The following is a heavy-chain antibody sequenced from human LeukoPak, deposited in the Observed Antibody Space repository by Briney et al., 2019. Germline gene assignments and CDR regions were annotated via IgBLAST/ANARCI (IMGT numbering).Heavy chain of an antibody. CDR2: ISGSGGST. CDR1: GFTFSSYA. Sequence: GGSLRLSCAASGFTFSSYAMSWVRRAPGKGLERVSSISGSGGSTYYTDSVKGRFTISRDNSKNTLYLQMNSLRAEDTAVYYCAKLLGTMIVEVPDYWGQRTLVTVSS. V-gene: IGHV3-23*01. D-gene: IGHD3-22*01. CDR3: AKLLGTMIVEVPDY. J-gene: IGHJ4*02.